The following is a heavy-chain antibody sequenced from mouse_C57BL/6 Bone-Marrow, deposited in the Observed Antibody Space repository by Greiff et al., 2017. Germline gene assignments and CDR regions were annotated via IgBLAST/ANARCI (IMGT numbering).Heavy chain of an antibody. J-gene: IGHJ4*01. Sequence: VQLQQSGPELVKPGASVKISCKASGYTFTDYYMNWVKQSHGKSLEWIGDINPNNGGTSYNQKFKGKATLTVDKSSSTAYLELRSLTSEDSAVYYCAHGSSPYYYAMDYWGQGTSVTVSS. CDR1: GYTFTDYY. V-gene: IGHV1-26*01. CDR3: AHGSSPYYYAMDY. CDR2: INPNNGGT. D-gene: IGHD1-1*01.